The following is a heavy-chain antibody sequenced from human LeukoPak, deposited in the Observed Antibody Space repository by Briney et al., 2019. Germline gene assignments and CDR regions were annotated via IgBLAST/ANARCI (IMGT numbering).Heavy chain of an antibody. CDR1: GGSFSGYY. CDR2: INHSGST. V-gene: IGHV4-34*01. Sequence: PSETLSLTCAVYGGSFSGYYWSWIRQPPGKGLEWIGEINHSGSTNYNPSLKSRVTISVDTSKNQFSLKLSSVTAADTAVYYCAREPYNWNYGGFDYWGQGTLVTVSS. D-gene: IGHD1-7*01. J-gene: IGHJ4*02. CDR3: AREPYNWNYGGFDY.